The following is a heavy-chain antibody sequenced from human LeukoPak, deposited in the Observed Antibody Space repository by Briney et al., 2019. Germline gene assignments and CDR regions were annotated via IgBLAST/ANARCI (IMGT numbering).Heavy chain of an antibody. CDR3: ANPGYSYGDFDY. CDR2: IFAGGGAA. J-gene: IGHJ4*02. CDR1: GFTFSDYA. D-gene: IGHD5-18*01. Sequence: GGSLRLSCPVSGFTFSDYAMTWVRQAPGKGLEWVSSIFAGGGAALYADSVRGRFTIFRDDSKSTLFLQMHSLRAEDTAIYYCANPGYSYGDFDYWGQGTLVTVSS. V-gene: IGHV3-23*01.